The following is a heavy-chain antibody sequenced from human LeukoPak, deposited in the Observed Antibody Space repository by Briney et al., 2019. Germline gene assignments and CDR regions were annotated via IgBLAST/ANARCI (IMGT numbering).Heavy chain of an antibody. V-gene: IGHV3-74*01. Sequence: GGSLRLSCAASGFTFSNYWMHWVRQAPGKGLVWVSRINSDGINTSYADSVKGRFTLSRDNAKNSLYLQMNSLRAEDTAVYYCARGRYSSNWGQGTLVTVSS. J-gene: IGHJ4*02. D-gene: IGHD6-13*01. CDR3: ARGRYSSN. CDR1: GFTFSNYW. CDR2: INSDGINT.